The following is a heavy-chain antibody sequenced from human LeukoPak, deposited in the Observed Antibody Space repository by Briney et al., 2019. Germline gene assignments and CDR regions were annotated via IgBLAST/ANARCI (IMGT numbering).Heavy chain of an antibody. CDR3: ARGSLGPAY. CDR1: GFTFTKHD. V-gene: IGHV3-20*04. CDR2: ISRSGAYS. D-gene: IGHD3-10*01. Sequence: GGSLRLSCDVSGFTFTKHDMSWFRRPPGKGLEWVSSISRSGAYSHYAASVRGRFTISRDNSNDTLFLQVTGLQVADTAIYYCARGSLGPAYWGRGTLVAVSS. J-gene: IGHJ1*01.